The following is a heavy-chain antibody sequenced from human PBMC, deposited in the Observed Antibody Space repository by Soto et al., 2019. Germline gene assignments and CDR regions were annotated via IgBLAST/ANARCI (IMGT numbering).Heavy chain of an antibody. CDR2: IYYSGAT. V-gene: IGHV4-39*01. CDR3: ATSSGGLRSYFDY. CDR1: GGSISGTAYY. J-gene: IGHJ4*02. Sequence: SETLSLTCTVSGGSISGTAYYWAWIRQPPGKGLEWIGSIYYSGATYYSPSLKSRVTMSVDTSKNQFSLNLNSVTAADTAVYYCATSSGGLRSYFDYWGQGTPVTVSS. D-gene: IGHD3-22*01.